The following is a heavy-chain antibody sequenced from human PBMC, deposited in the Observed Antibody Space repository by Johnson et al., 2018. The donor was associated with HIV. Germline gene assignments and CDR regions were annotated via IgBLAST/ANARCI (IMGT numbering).Heavy chain of an antibody. CDR2: IYSGGST. D-gene: IGHD1-26*01. CDR1: GFTVSSNY. V-gene: IGHV3-53*01. J-gene: IGHJ3*02. Sequence: VQLVESGGGLIQPGGSLRLSCAASGFTVSSNYMSWVRQAPGKGLEWVSVIYSGGSTYYAASVKGRFTISRENSKNTVYLQMNSLRAEDTAVYYCARVGVGATGLGTGADAFDIWGQGTMVTVSS. CDR3: ARVGVGATGLGTGADAFDI.